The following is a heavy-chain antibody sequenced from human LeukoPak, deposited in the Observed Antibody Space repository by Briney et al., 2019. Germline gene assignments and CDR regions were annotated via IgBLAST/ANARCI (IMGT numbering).Heavy chain of an antibody. J-gene: IGHJ4*02. CDR2: IKSDGSST. CDR1: GFTFSSYW. V-gene: IGHV3-74*01. Sequence: HSGGSLRLSCAASGFTFSSYWMHWVRQAPGRGLVWVSRIKSDGSSTGYADSVKGRFTISRDNAKNSLYLQMNSLRAEDTAVYYCARDGKGPRVWYYYDSSGYTTRFDYWGQGTLVTVSS. D-gene: IGHD3-22*01. CDR3: ARDGKGPRVWYYYDSSGYTTRFDY.